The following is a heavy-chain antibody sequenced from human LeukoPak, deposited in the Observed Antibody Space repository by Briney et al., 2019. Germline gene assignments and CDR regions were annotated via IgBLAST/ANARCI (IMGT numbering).Heavy chain of an antibody. CDR2: IYYSGST. J-gene: IGHJ6*02. V-gene: IGHV4-61*08. D-gene: IGHD4-17*01. CDR1: GGSISSGGYY. Sequence: PSETLSLTCTVSGGSISSGGYYWSWIRPHPGKGLEWIGYIYYSGSTTYNPSLKSRVTISVDTSKNQFSLKLSSVTAADTAVYYCARDFAVTTAYYYGMDVWGQGTTVTVSS. CDR3: ARDFAVTTAYYYGMDV.